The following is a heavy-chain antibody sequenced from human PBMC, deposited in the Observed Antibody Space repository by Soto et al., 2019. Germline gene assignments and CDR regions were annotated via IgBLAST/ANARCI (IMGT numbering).Heavy chain of an antibody. CDR2: IIPIFGTA. Sequence: SVKVSCKASGGTFSSYAISWVRQAPGQGLEWMGGIIPIFGTANYAQKFQGRVTITADESTSTAYMELSSLRSEDTAVYYCARSRRTVDPGVLRFLGWLNFDYWGQGTLVTVSS. CDR3: ARSRRTVDPGVLRFLGWLNFDY. J-gene: IGHJ4*02. V-gene: IGHV1-69*13. D-gene: IGHD3-3*01. CDR1: GGTFSSYA.